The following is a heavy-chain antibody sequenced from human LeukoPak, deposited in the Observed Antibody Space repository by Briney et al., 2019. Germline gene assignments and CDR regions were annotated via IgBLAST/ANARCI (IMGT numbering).Heavy chain of an antibody. CDR3: ARGAQDEDYYYYMDV. CDR1: GGTFSSYA. J-gene: IGHJ6*03. V-gene: IGHV1-69*06. Sequence: SVKVSRKASGGTFSSYAISWVRQAPGQGLEWMGGIIPIFGTANYAQKFQGRVTITADKSTSTAYMELSSLRSEDTAVYYCARGAQDEDYYYYMDVWGKGTTVTVSS. CDR2: IIPIFGTA.